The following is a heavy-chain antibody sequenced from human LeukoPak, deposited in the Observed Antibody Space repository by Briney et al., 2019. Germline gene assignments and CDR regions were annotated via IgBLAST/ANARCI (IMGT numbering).Heavy chain of an antibody. Sequence: ASVKVSCKASGYTFTSYGISWVRQAPGQGLEWMGWISAYNGNTNYAQKLQGRVTMTTDTSTSTAYMELRSLRSDDTAVYYCARDLRFSGDLVRFDPWGQGTLVTVSS. V-gene: IGHV1-18*01. CDR1: GYTFTSYG. CDR2: ISAYNGNT. J-gene: IGHJ5*02. D-gene: IGHD3-3*01. CDR3: ARDLRFSGDLVRFDP.